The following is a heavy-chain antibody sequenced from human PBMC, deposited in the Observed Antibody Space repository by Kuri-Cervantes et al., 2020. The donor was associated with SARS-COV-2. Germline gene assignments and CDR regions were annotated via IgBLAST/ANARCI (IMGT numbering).Heavy chain of an antibody. V-gene: IGHV3-30*04. Sequence: GESLKISCAASGFTFSSYAMHWVRQAPGKGLEWVAVISYDGSNKYYADSVKGRFTISRDNSKNTLYLQMNSLRAEDTAVYYCARDADESSGDDYFDDWGQGTLVTVSS. CDR3: ARDADESSGDDYFDD. D-gene: IGHD3-22*01. CDR2: ISYDGSNK. CDR1: GFTFSSYA. J-gene: IGHJ4*02.